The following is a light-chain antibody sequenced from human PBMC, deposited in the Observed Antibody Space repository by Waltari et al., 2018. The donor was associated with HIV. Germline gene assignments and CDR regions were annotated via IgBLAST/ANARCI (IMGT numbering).Light chain of an antibody. Sequence: QSVLTQPPSASGTPGQRVTISCSGSSSNIGSNYVYWYQQLPGTAPNLLIYMNTQRPAGFLDRFSVSTSGTSASLSISVLRSEEESDYYCAAWDASLSAWVFGGGTKLTVL. V-gene: IGLV1-47*01. CDR3: AAWDASLSAWV. J-gene: IGLJ3*02. CDR1: SSNIGSNY. CDR2: MNT.